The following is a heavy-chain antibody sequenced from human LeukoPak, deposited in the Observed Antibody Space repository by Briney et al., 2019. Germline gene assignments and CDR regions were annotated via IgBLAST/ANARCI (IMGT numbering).Heavy chain of an antibody. CDR2: IIPIFDTA. CDR3: ARPTEEMATINAYFHY. D-gene: IGHD5-24*01. V-gene: IGHV1-69*13. Sequence: GASVKVSCKASGGTFISYAISWVRQAPGQGLEWMGGIIPIFDTANYAQKFQGRVTITADESTSTAYMELSSLRSEDTAVYYCARPTEEMATINAYFHYWGQGTLVTVSS. CDR1: GGTFISYA. J-gene: IGHJ4*02.